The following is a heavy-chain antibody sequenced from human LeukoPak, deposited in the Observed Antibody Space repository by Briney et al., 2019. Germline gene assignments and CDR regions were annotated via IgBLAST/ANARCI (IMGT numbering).Heavy chain of an antibody. D-gene: IGHD4-17*01. V-gene: IGHV3-21*01. Sequence: GGSLRHVYGASGFTFSTYSMNWVRQPPGKGLEWVSSISGGSSYIRYTDSLKGRFTISRDNVKNSLYLQMSNLRVEDTAVYFCARDHDSNGASLHYWGQTPLVAVSS. CDR3: ARDHDSNGASLHY. CDR2: ISGGSSYI. CDR1: GFTFSTYS. J-gene: IGHJ4*02.